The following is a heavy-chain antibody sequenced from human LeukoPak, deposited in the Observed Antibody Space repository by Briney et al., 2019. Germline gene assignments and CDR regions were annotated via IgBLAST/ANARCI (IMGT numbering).Heavy chain of an antibody. CDR2: ISSGGST. J-gene: IGHJ4*02. CDR1: GFILTSYA. V-gene: IGHV3-23*05. CDR3: AKAWYCTSASCYSGFHFDY. Sequence: GGSLRLSCATSGFILTSYAMSWVRQAPGMGLEWVSVISSGGSTYYTDSVKGRFTISRDNSKSTLYLQMNSLRADDTAAYYCAKAWYCTSASCYSGFHFDYWGQGTLVSVSS. D-gene: IGHD2-15*01.